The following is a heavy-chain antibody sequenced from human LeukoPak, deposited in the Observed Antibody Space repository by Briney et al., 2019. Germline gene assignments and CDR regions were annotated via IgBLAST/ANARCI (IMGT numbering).Heavy chain of an antibody. Sequence: ASVKVSCKASGYTFTSYAMHWVRQAPGQRLEWMGWINAGNGNTKYSQKFQGRVTITRDTSASTAYMELSSLRSEDTAVYYCARDLKHFGGWFDYWGQGTLVTVSS. CDR2: INAGNGNT. J-gene: IGHJ4*02. CDR3: ARDLKHFGGWFDY. CDR1: GYTFTSYA. D-gene: IGHD3-3*02. V-gene: IGHV1-3*01.